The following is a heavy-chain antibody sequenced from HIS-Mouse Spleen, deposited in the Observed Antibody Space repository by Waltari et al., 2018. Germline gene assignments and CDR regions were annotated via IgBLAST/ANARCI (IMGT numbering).Heavy chain of an antibody. CDR1: GFSLSTSGMC. J-gene: IGHJ4*02. D-gene: IGHD6-19*01. CDR3: ARIAEGYSSGWYAFDY. CDR2: IDWDDDK. V-gene: IGHV2-70*15. Sequence: QVTLRESGPALVKPTQTITLTCTFSGFSLSTSGMCVSWIRQPPGKALEWLGRIDWDDDKYYSTSLKTRLTISKDTSKNQVVLTMTNMDPVDTATYYCARIAEGYSSGWYAFDYWGQGTLVTVSS.